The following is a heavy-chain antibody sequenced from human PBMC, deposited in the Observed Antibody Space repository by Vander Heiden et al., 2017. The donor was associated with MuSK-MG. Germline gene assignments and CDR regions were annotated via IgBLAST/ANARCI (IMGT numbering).Heavy chain of an antibody. J-gene: IGHJ5*02. D-gene: IGHD3-16*02. V-gene: IGHV4-59*01. CDR2: IYYSGST. CDR1: GGSISSYY. Sequence: QVQLQESGPGLVKPSETLSLTCTVSGGSISSYYWSWIRQPPGKGLEWIAYIYYSGSTNYNPSLKSRVTISVDTSKTQFSLKLSSVTAADTAVYYCARATRYYDYVWGSYRLNWFDPWGQGTLVTVSS. CDR3: ARATRYYDYVWGSYRLNWFDP.